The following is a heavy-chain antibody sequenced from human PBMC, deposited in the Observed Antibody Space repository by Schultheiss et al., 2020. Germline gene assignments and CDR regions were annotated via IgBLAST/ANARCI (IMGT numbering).Heavy chain of an antibody. CDR1: GGSISSGSYY. D-gene: IGHD1-26*01. V-gene: IGHV4-39*01. Sequence: SQTLSLTCTVSGGSISSGSYYWGWIRQPPGKGLEWIGSIYYSGSTYYNPSLKSRVTISVDTSKNQFSLKLSSVTAADTAVYYCARHGGSGSYYRRAFDIWGQGTMVTFSS. J-gene: IGHJ3*02. CDR2: IYYSGST. CDR3: ARHGGSGSYYRRAFDI.